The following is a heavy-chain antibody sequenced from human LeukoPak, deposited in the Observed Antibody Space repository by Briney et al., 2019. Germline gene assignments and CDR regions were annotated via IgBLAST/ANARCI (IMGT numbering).Heavy chain of an antibody. Sequence: GGSLRLSCAAPGFSFSSYSINWVRQAPGKGLEWLSSISSGSSYIYYADSVKGRFTISRDNAKNSLYLQMNSLRAEDTAVYYCARDPQRYCSSNSCLVDYWGQGTLVTVSS. V-gene: IGHV3-21*01. D-gene: IGHD2-2*01. CDR3: ARDPQRYCSSNSCLVDY. CDR2: ISSGSSYI. CDR1: GFSFSSYS. J-gene: IGHJ4*02.